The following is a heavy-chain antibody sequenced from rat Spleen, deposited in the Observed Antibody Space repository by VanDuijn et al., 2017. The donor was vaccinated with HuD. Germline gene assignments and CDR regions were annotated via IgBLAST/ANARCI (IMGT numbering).Heavy chain of an antibody. CDR3: ARQADPYWYFDF. Sequence: EVQLVESGGGLVQPGRSLKLSCAASGFTFSNYGMAWVRQAPKKGLEWVATISYDGSSTNYRDSVKGRFTLSRDNTKSTLYLQMDNLRSEDTATYYCARQADPYWYFDFWGPGTMVTVSS. V-gene: IGHV5-29*01. CDR1: GFTFSNYG. CDR2: ISYDGSST. J-gene: IGHJ1*01.